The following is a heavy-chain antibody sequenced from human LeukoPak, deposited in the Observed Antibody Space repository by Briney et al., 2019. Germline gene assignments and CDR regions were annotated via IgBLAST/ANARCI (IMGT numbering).Heavy chain of an antibody. CDR3: ARESPYGAIDY. CDR1: GFRFSTYW. J-gene: IGHJ4*02. D-gene: IGHD4/OR15-4a*01. CDR2: INEDGSET. V-gene: IGHV3-7*03. Sequence: PGGSLRLSCAASGFRFSTYWMSRVRQAPGEGLQWVANINEDGSETNYADSVKGRFTISRDNGKNSLYLQMSSLRADDTAVYYCARESPYGAIDYWGQGTLVIV.